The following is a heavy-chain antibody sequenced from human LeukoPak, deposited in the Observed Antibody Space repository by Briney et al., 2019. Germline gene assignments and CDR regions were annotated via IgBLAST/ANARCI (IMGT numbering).Heavy chain of an antibody. D-gene: IGHD2-2*01. V-gene: IGHV3-21*01. CDR2: ISSNSSSI. J-gene: IGHJ5*02. CDR3: ASDRAVPAASVRFTT. Sequence: GGSLRLSCAASGFTISSYSMNWVRQAPGKGLEWVSAISSNSSSIYYADSVKGRFTISRDNAKNPLYLQMNSLRAEDTAMYYCASDRAVPAASVRFTTWGQGTRVTVSS. CDR1: GFTISSYS.